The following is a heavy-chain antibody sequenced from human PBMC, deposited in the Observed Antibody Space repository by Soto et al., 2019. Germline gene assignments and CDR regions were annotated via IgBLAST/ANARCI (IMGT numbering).Heavy chain of an antibody. CDR1: GFTFSYYS. Sequence: GGSLRLSCAASGFTFSYYSMIWVRQAPGKGLEWVSSISSSGSYIYYADSVNGRFTISRDNAENSLYLQMNSLRVEDTAVYYCARGRYYDSSLSDYWGRGTLVTVSS. CDR3: ARGRYYDSSLSDY. V-gene: IGHV3-21*01. J-gene: IGHJ4*02. CDR2: ISSSGSYI. D-gene: IGHD3-22*01.